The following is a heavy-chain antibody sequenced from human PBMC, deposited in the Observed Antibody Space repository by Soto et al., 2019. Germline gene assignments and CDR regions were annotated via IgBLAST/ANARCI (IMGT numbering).Heavy chain of an antibody. CDR1: GLPFSDAG. V-gene: IGHV3-15*01. CDR3: AMETLPMSRGVLDY. CDR2: IKKKADGGTT. J-gene: IGHJ4*02. Sequence: GGSWRLPCATSGLPFSDAGMNWVRRVPAKGLEWGGRIKKKADGGTTEYAAPVKGRFTISRDDFRNTLYLQMNNLKTEDTAVYYCAMETLPMSRGVLDYWGQGTLVTVS. D-gene: IGHD3-10*01.